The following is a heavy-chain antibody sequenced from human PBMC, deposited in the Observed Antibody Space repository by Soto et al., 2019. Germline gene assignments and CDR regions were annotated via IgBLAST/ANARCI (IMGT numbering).Heavy chain of an antibody. D-gene: IGHD6-13*01. CDR2: IIPIFGTA. CDR3: AADRIAAAGTRYYYYGMDV. J-gene: IGHJ6*02. V-gene: IGHV1-69*13. CDR1: GGTFSSYA. Sequence: GASAKVSCKASGGTFSSYAISWVRQAPGQGLEWMGGIIPIFGTANYAQKFQGRVTITADESTSTAYMELSSLRSEDTAVYYCAADRIAAAGTRYYYYGMDVWGQGTTVTVSS.